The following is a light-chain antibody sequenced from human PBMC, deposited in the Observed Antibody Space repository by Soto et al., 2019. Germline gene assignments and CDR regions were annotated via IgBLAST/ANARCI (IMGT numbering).Light chain of an antibody. CDR2: DVG. J-gene: IGLJ1*01. CDR1: SSDVGDSKY. V-gene: IGLV2-14*01. CDR3: SSYTSSNTLI. Sequence: QSALTQPASVSGSPGQSITISCTGNSSDVGDSKYVSWYQQHPGKAPKLMIFDVGNRPSGVSNHFSGSKSGNTASLTISGLQAEDEADYYCSSYTSSNTLIFGTGTKVTVL.